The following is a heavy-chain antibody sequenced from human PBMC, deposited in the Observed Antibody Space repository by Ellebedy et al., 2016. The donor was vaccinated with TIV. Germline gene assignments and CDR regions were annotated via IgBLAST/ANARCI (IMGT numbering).Heavy chain of an antibody. CDR3: AKGRGGGSDSSAPRYYFDS. Sequence: GESLKISCSASGFTFNNYAMYWVRQAPGKGLEWVSTISGSGGSTYYADSVKGRFTISRDNSKRTVYLQMNSLRVEDTAVYYCAKGRGGGSDSSAPRYYFDSWGLGTLVTVSS. CDR1: GFTFNNYA. D-gene: IGHD6-19*01. J-gene: IGHJ4*02. CDR2: ISGSGGST. V-gene: IGHV3-23*01.